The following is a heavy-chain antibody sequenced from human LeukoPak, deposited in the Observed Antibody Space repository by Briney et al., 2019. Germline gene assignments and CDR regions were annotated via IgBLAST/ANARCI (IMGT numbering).Heavy chain of an antibody. V-gene: IGHV3-48*01. CDR1: GFTFSSYS. D-gene: IGHD6-13*01. CDR2: NSSSSSTI. Sequence: GSLRLSCAASGFTFSSYSMNWVRQAPRKGLEWVSYNSSSSSTIYYADSVKGRFTISRDNAKNSLYPQMNSLRAEDTAVYYCARVGGYSSSWDFDYWGQGTLVTVSS. CDR3: ARVGGYSSSWDFDY. J-gene: IGHJ4*02.